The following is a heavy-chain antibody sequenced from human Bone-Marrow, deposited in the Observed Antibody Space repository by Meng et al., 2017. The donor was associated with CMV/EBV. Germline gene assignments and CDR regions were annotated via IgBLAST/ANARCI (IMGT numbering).Heavy chain of an antibody. D-gene: IGHD2-2*01. CDR1: GFTFTSDW. J-gene: IGHJ4*02. Sequence: GESLKISCATSGFTFTSDWMSWIRQAPGKGLEWVSYISSSGSTIYYADSVKGRFTISRDNAKNSLYLQMNSLRAEDTAVYYCAREGARYCSSTSCSPALDYWGQGTLVTVSS. CDR2: ISSSGSTI. V-gene: IGHV3-11*01. CDR3: AREGARYCSSTSCSPALDY.